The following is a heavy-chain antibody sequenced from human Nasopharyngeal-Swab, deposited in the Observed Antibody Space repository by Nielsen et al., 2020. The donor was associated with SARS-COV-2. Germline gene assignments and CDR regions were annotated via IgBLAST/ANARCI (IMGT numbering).Heavy chain of an antibody. Sequence: GYLKISCAASGFTFNTYSMHWVRQAPGTRLEWVSSVSSTSTYIYYADSVKGRFTSSRDSAQNSLYRQMNSLRAEDTAVYYCTRDTTLYSVRSGSSSIWGQGTLVTVSS. CDR1: GFTFNTYS. D-gene: IGHD3-22*01. CDR3: TRDTTLYSVRSGSSSI. CDR2: VSSTSTYI. J-gene: IGHJ4*02. V-gene: IGHV3-21*01.